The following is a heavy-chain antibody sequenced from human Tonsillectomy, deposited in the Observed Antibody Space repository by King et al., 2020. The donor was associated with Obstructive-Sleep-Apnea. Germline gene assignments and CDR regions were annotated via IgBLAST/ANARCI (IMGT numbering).Heavy chain of an antibody. CDR3: ERGPVGYSYGLVYYFDY. V-gene: IGHV3-53*04. D-gene: IGHD5-18*01. Sequence: VQLVESGGGLVQPGGSLRLSCAASGFTFSSNYMSWVRQAPGKGLEWASVIYIGGSTNYADSVKGRFPISRHNSKNTLYLKINSLRAEDTAVYYCERGPVGYSYGLVYYFDYWGQGTLVTVSS. J-gene: IGHJ4*02. CDR1: GFTFSSNY. CDR2: IYIGGST.